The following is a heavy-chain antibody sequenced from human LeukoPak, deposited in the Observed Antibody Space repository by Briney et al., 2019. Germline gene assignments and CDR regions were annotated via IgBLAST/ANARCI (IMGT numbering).Heavy chain of an antibody. D-gene: IGHD2-2*01. CDR1: GYSISSGYY. J-gene: IGHJ3*02. CDR3: ASQYCSSTSCYVTFHAFDI. CDR2: IYHSGST. Sequence: PSETLSLTCAVSGYSISSGYYWGWIRQPPGKGLEWIGSIYHSGSTYYNPSLKSRVTISVDTSKNQFSLKLSSVTAADTAVYYCASQYCSSTSCYVTFHAFDIWGQGTMVTVS. V-gene: IGHV4-38-2*01.